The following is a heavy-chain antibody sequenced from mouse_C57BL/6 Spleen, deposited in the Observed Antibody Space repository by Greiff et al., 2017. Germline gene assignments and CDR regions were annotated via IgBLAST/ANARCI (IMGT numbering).Heavy chain of an antibody. V-gene: IGHV1-55*01. CDR1: GYTFTSYW. J-gene: IGHJ2*01. Sequence: QVQLQQPGAELVKPGASVKMSCKASGYTFTSYWITWVKQRPGQGLEWIGDIYPGSGSTNYNEKLKSRATMTVDTATSTAYMQLSRLTSEDSAVYYCASGGLRRGLDYWGQGTTLTVSS. D-gene: IGHD2-4*01. CDR2: IYPGSGST. CDR3: ASGGLRRGLDY.